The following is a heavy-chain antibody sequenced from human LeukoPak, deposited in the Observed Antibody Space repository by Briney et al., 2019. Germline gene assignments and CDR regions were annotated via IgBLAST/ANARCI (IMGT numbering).Heavy chain of an antibody. D-gene: IGHD6-19*01. V-gene: IGHV4-59*03. Sequence: SETLSLTCTVSGDSISSYYWNWIRRPPGKGLEWIGYIYYSGSTNYNPSLKSRVTISVDTSKNQFSLKLNSITAADTAVYYCATFGASSGWSGFDHWGQGTLVTVSS. J-gene: IGHJ4*02. CDR2: IYYSGST. CDR1: GDSISSYY. CDR3: ATFGASSGWSGFDH.